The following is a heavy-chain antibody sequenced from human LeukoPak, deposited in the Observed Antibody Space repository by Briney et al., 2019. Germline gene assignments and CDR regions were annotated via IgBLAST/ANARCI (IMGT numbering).Heavy chain of an antibody. CDR1: GGSIGSYY. Sequence: SETLSLTCTVSGGSIGSYYWNWIRQAPGKGLEWIGYIHYSGSANHNSSLKSRVTLSVDTSRNQYSLKLSSVTAADTAVYYCARDGVAGGFDYWGQGTLVTVSS. CDR3: ARDGVAGGFDY. J-gene: IGHJ4*02. CDR2: IHYSGSA. D-gene: IGHD6-19*01. V-gene: IGHV4-59*01.